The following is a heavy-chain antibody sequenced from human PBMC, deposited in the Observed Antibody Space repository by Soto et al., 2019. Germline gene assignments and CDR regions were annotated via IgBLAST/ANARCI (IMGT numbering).Heavy chain of an antibody. CDR2: ISGTCGTT. CDR1: GFTFSTYA. CDR3: AKYPEYCAYDATYFDY. D-gene: IGHD5-12*01. V-gene: IGHV3-23*01. Sequence: PGGSLRLSCAASGFTFSTYAMSWVLQAPAEGLEWVSVISGTCGTTYYAGSVKGRFTISRENSKNTRYMQMNSLRAEGAAVYYCAKYPEYCAYDATYFDYWGQGAQGTGSA. J-gene: IGHJ4*02.